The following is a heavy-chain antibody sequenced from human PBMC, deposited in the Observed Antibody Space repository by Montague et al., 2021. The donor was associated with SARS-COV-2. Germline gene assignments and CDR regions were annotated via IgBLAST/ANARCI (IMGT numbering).Heavy chain of an antibody. CDR1: GGSISSSTYY. J-gene: IGHJ4*02. Sequence: SETLSLTCTVSGGSISSSTYYWAWIRQPPGKGLEWIGSMYYRGSTYYNPSLKSRVFISVDTTKKQLSLTPTSVTAADTAVYYCATQEDPSGWIPGPFDFWGQGTLLSVSS. V-gene: IGHV4-39*01. D-gene: IGHD6-19*01. CDR3: ATQEDPSGWIPGPFDF. CDR2: MYYRGST.